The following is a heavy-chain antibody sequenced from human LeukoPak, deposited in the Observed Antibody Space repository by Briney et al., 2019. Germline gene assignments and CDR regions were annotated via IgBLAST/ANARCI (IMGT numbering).Heavy chain of an antibody. CDR1: GFNFISHW. V-gene: IGHV3-7*01. J-gene: IGHJ6*03. CDR2: IRQDEGEK. CDR3: ARGGVDYDSSGFFFDPDFYYYMDV. D-gene: IGHD3-22*01. Sequence: GGPLRLSCAASGFNFISHWMTWVRQAPGKGLEWVANIRQDEGEKYYADSVTGRFTISRDNAKNAVYLQMDGLRAEDTAVYYCARGGVDYDSSGFFFDPDFYYYMDVWGEGTTVTVSS.